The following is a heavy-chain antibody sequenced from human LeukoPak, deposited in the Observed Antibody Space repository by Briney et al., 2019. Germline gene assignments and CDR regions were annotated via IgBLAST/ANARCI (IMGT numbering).Heavy chain of an antibody. CDR1: GGPISTYY. CDR2: IYYTGNT. Sequence: SETLSLTCTVSGGPISTYYWTWIRQPPGKGLEWIGYIYYTGNTNYNPSLKSRVTISVDTSKNQFSLKLSSVTAADTAVYYCARRVATTGIYAFDIWGQGTMVTVSS. D-gene: IGHD1-1*01. V-gene: IGHV4-59*01. J-gene: IGHJ3*02. CDR3: ARRVATTGIYAFDI.